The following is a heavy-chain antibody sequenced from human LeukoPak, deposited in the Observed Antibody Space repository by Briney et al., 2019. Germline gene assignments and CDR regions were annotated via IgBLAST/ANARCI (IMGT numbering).Heavy chain of an antibody. J-gene: IGHJ4*02. D-gene: IGHD1-26*01. CDR3: ATDRGGGVGARGY. V-gene: IGHV3-48*04. CDR2: ISSTSRTI. Sequence: GGSLRLSCAVSGITFSYYSMNWVSQAPGKGLEWLSYISSTSRTIYYADSVKGRFTISRDDAKNSLYLQMNSLRAEDTAVYYCATDRGGGVGARGYWGQGTLVTVSS. CDR1: GITFSYYS.